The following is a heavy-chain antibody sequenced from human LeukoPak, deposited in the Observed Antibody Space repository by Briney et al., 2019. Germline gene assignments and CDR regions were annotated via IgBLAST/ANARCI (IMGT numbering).Heavy chain of an antibody. Sequence: ASVKVSCKASGYTFTGYYMHWVRQAPGQGLEWMGWVNPNSGGTNYAQKFQGRVTMTRDTSISTAYMELSRLRSDDTAVYYCARRYFGSGSYYTDYWGQGTLVTVSS. CDR3: ARRYFGSGSYYTDY. CDR1: GYTFTGYY. J-gene: IGHJ4*02. D-gene: IGHD3-10*01. CDR2: VNPNSGGT. V-gene: IGHV1-2*02.